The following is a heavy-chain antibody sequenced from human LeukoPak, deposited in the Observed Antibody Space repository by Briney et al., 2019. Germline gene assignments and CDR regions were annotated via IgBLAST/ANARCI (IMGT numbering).Heavy chain of an antibody. J-gene: IGHJ4*02. CDR3: ARPVPYGPFDY. CDR2: ISYSGDT. CDR1: GDSISSGDYY. V-gene: IGHV4-30-4*01. D-gene: IGHD3-10*01. Sequence: KPSETLSLTCTVSGDSISSGDYYWNWIRQPPGKGLEWIGYISYSGDTYFNPSLKSRGTISVDTSKNQFSLKLSSVTAADTAVYYCARPVPYGPFDYWGQGTLVTVSS.